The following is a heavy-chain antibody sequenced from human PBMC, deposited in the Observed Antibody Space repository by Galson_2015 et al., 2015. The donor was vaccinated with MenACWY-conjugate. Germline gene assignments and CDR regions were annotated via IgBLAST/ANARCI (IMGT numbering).Heavy chain of an antibody. CDR3: ARNTYYYDSSGYSAEFDY. V-gene: IGHV2-70*01. D-gene: IGHD3-22*01. Sequence: PALVKPTQTLTLTCTFSGFSLSTSGMCVRWIRQPPGKALEWLALIDWDDDKYYSTSLKTRLTISKDTSKNQVVLTMTNMDPVDTATYYCARNTYYYDSSGYSAEFDYWGQGTLVTVSS. CDR1: GFSLSTSGMC. J-gene: IGHJ4*02. CDR2: IDWDDDK.